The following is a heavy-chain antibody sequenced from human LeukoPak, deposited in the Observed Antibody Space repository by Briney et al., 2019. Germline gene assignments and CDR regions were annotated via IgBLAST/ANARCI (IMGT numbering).Heavy chain of an antibody. J-gene: IGHJ3*02. D-gene: IGHD3-22*01. CDR1: GYTFTSYY. Sequence: GASVKVSCKASGYTFTSYYMHWVRQAPGQGLGWMGIINPSGGSTSYAQKFQGRVTMTRDTSTSTVYMELSSLRSEDTAVYYCARDLYYDSSGYSSRGGAFDIWGQGTMVTASS. CDR2: INPSGGST. CDR3: ARDLYYDSSGYSSRGGAFDI. V-gene: IGHV1-46*01.